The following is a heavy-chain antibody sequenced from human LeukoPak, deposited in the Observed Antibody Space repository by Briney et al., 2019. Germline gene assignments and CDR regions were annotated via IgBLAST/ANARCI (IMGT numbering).Heavy chain of an antibody. CDR1: GFTLSSYA. CDR2: ISGSGGIT. V-gene: IGHV3-23*01. Sequence: PGASLRLSCAAYGFTLSSYAMGWVPQAPGKGLEWVSAISGSGGITYCEDSVKGRFTISRDNSKNTLYLQMNSLRAEDTAVYYCAKDRGLDCSSTRCYSSGLLDYWGQGTLVTVSS. D-gene: IGHD2-2*02. CDR3: AKDRGLDCSSTRCYSSGLLDY. J-gene: IGHJ4*02.